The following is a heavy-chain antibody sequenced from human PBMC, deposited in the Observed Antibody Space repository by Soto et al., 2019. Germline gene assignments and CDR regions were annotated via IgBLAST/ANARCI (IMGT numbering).Heavy chain of an antibody. Sequence: XGSLRLSSAAARFTFSTYPMNWVRQAPGKGLDGVAGVISRGGDTSYADSVKGRFTLSRDNSTDTLFLQMNSLRAEDTAIYYCAKSSDKPHYYVMEVSGKRTTVTVSS. J-gene: IGHJ6*04. D-gene: IGHD3-22*01. CDR3: AKSSDKPHYYVMEV. CDR1: RFTFSTYP. V-gene: IGHV3-23*01. CDR2: VISRGGDT.